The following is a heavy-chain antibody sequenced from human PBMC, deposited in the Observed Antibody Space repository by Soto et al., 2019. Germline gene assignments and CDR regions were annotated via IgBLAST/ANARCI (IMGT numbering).Heavy chain of an antibody. J-gene: IGHJ6*02. V-gene: IGHV3-48*02. CDR1: GLNISRYC. CDR3: ARDGYCVSTTCYFLPDV. CDR2: ISSSSSTI. Sequence: GGSMRLSCTASGLNISRYCMNWVRQATGKGPEWVAYISSSSSTIYYADSVKGRFTISRDNAKNSLYLQMNSLRDEDTAVYYCARDGYCVSTTCYFLPDVWGQGTTVTVSS. D-gene: IGHD2-2*03.